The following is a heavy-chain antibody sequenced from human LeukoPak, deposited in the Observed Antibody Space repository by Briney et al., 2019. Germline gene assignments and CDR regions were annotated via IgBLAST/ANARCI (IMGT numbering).Heavy chain of an antibody. J-gene: IGHJ4*02. CDR2: MNPNSGNT. D-gene: IGHD3-16*02. CDR1: GYTFTSYD. CDR3: ARVSAGRRKGDIGY. V-gene: IGHV1-8*01. Sequence: GASVTVSCKASGYTFTSYDINWVRQAPGQGLEWMGWMNPNSGNTGYAQKFQGRVTMTRNTSISTAYMELSSLRSEDTAVYYCARVSAGRRKGDIGYWGQGTLVTVSS.